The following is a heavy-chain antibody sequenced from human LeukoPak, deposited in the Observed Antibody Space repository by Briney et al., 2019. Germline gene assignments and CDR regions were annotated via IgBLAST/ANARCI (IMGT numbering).Heavy chain of an antibody. CDR3: ARAVGRRGVDY. J-gene: IGHJ4*02. V-gene: IGHV4-59*01. Sequence: SETLSLTCTVSGGSISSYYWSWIRQPPGKGLEWIGYIYYSGSTNYNPSLKSRVTISVDTSKNQFSLKLSSVTAADTAVYYCARAVGRRGVDYWGQGTLVTVSS. CDR1: GGSISSYY. CDR2: IYYSGST. D-gene: IGHD1-26*01.